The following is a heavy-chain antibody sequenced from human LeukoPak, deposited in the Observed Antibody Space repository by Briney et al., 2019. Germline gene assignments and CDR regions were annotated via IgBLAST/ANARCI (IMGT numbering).Heavy chain of an antibody. CDR2: IFYSGTI. J-gene: IGHJ4*02. CDR3: ARLTAVAGPHNDFLDY. Sequence: SETLSLTCTVSGGSINTNDYHWGWVRQPPGKGLDWIASIFYSGTIYYNPYLKSRVTIFLDTSKNQFSLKLTSVTAADTAVYYCARLTAVAGPHNDFLDYWGQGTLVTVSS. V-gene: IGHV4-39*01. CDR1: GGSINTNDYH. D-gene: IGHD6-19*01.